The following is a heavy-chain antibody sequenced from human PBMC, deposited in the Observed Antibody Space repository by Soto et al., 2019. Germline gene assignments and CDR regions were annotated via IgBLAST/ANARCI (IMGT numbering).Heavy chain of an antibody. CDR3: AREGSGGYAFDI. Sequence: SETLSLTCAVYGGSFSGYYWSWIRQPPGKGLEWIGEINHSGSTNYNPSLKSRVTLSVDTSKNQFSLKLSSVTAADTAVYYCAREGSGGYAFDIWGQGTMVTVSS. CDR1: GGSFSGYY. J-gene: IGHJ3*02. CDR2: INHSGST. D-gene: IGHD3-10*01. V-gene: IGHV4-34*01.